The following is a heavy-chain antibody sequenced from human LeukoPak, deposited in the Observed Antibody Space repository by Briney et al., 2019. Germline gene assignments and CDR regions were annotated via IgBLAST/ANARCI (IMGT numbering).Heavy chain of an antibody. CDR1: GGSISSSSYY. D-gene: IGHD3-10*01. V-gene: IGHV4-39*07. CDR3: ARPPLLSFGETYFDY. CDR2: IYYSGST. Sequence: PSETLSLTCTVSGGSISSSSYYWGWIRQPPGKGLEWIGSIYYSGSTYYNPSLKSRVTISVDTSKNQFSLKLSSVTAADTAVYYCARPPLLSFGETYFDYWGQGTLVTVSS. J-gene: IGHJ4*02.